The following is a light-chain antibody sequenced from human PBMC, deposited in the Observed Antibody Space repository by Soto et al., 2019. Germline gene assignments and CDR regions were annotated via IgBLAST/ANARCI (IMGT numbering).Light chain of an antibody. V-gene: IGKV1-12*01. CDR1: QDISSW. J-gene: IGKJ4*01. Sequence: DIQMTQSPSSVSASVGDRVTITCRASQDISSWLAWYQQIPGKAPKLLINAASSLQSGVPSTFSGSRSGTDFTLTISSLQPEDFATYYCQHNHSFPLTFGGGTKVEIK. CDR3: QHNHSFPLT. CDR2: AAS.